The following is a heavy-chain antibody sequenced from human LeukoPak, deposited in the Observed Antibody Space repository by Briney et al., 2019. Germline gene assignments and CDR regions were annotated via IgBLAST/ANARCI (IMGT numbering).Heavy chain of an antibody. CDR3: AKGGDSSGYLGMDV. CDR2: ISGSGGST. CDR1: GFTFSSYG. D-gene: IGHD3-22*01. J-gene: IGHJ6*03. Sequence: PGGSLRLSCAASGFTFSSYGMSWVRQAPGKGLEWVSAISGSGGSTYYADSVKGRFTISRDNSKNTLYLQMNSLRAEDTAVYYCAKGGDSSGYLGMDVWGKGTTVTISS. V-gene: IGHV3-23*01.